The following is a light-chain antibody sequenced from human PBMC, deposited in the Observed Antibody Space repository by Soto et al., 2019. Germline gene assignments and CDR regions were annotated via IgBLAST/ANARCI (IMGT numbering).Light chain of an antibody. CDR3: QTFDSTLTISWV. V-gene: IGLV1-40*01. CDR2: GDS. J-gene: IGLJ3*02. CDR1: SSNIGRGYD. Sequence: VLTQPPSVSGAPGQTVTISCTGSSSNIGRGYDVHWYQQVPGSAPRLLLSGDSNRPSGVPDRFSGSRSGTSASLAITGLQAEDEADYYCQTFDSTLTISWVFGGGTKVTVL.